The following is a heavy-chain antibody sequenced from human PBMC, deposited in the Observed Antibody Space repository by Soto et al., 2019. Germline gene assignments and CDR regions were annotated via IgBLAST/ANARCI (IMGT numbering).Heavy chain of an antibody. CDR3: TTAERGKTGTRV. CDR2: ISQTSTYT. J-gene: IGHJ4*02. CDR1: GFTFSDYY. Sequence: QAQLVESGGGLVKPGGSLRLSCAASGFTFSDYYMSWVRQAPGKGLEWLSYISQTSTYTNYVDSVWGRFTISRDNAKNSLYLEMNSLRVEDTAVYYCTTAERGKTGTRVWGQGTLVTVSS. V-gene: IGHV3-11*06. D-gene: IGHD1-1*01.